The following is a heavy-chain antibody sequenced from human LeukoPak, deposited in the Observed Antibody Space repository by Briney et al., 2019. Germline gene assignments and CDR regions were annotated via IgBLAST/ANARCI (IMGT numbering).Heavy chain of an antibody. Sequence: SVNVSCKSCVYTFTSHGSSWGRQAPGQGGERRGCISAWKGNTNNPQKLQGRVTMTTDTSKSTAYMELRSLRSDDTAVYYCARRPYDYVWGSYPKNDYWGQGTLVTVSS. CDR1: VYTFTSHG. V-gene: IGHV1-18*01. CDR2: ISAWKGNT. J-gene: IGHJ4*02. D-gene: IGHD3-16*02. CDR3: ARRPYDYVWGSYPKNDY.